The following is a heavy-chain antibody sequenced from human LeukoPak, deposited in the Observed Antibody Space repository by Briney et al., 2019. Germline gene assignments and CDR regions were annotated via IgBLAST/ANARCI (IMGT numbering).Heavy chain of an antibody. CDR2: ISYDGSNE. CDR3: ARGPSKGYSSSWYLGH. CDR1: GFTFSSYS. D-gene: IGHD6-13*01. Sequence: GRSLRLSCAASGFTFSSYSMNWVRQAPGKGLEWVAVISYDGSNEYYADSVKGRFTISRDNSKNTLYMEVNSLRAEDTAVYSCARGPSKGYSSSWYLGHWGQGTLVTVSS. J-gene: IGHJ4*02. V-gene: IGHV3-30*03.